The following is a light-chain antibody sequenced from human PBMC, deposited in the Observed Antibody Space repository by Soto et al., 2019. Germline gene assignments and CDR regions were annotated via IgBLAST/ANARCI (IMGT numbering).Light chain of an antibody. CDR3: AAWDDSLNGPV. V-gene: IGLV1-44*01. CDR2: NNN. Sequence: QSVLTQPSSASGTPGQRVTISCSGSSSNIGSHTVNWYQQFPGTAPKLLMYNNNQRPSGVPDRFSGSKSGTSVSLAISGLQSEDEADYYCAAWDDSLNGPVFGGGTKLTVL. J-gene: IGLJ2*01. CDR1: SSNIGSHT.